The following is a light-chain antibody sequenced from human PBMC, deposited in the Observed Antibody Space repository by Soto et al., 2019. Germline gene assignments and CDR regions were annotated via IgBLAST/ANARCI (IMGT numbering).Light chain of an antibody. Sequence: DIQMTQSPSTLSAFVGDRVTLTCRASQSISSWLAWYQQKPGKAPKLLIYDASTLESGVPSRFSGSGSGTEFTLTISSLQPDDFAAYYCQQYNSYPYTFGQGTKLEIK. CDR3: QQYNSYPYT. CDR2: DAS. J-gene: IGKJ2*01. V-gene: IGKV1-5*01. CDR1: QSISSW.